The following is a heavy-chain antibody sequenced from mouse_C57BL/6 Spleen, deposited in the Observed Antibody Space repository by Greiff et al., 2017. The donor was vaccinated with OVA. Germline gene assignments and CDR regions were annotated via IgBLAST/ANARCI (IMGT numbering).Heavy chain of an antibody. V-gene: IGHV3-6*01. CDR1: GYSITSGYY. CDR3: ARATSGYYFDY. CDR2: ISYDGSN. Sequence: VQLKESGPGLVKPSQSLSLTCSVTGYSITSGYYWNWIRQFPGNKLEWMGYISYDGSNNYNPSLKNRISITRDTSKNQFFLKLNSVTTEDTATYYCARATSGYYFDYWGQGTTLTVSS. D-gene: IGHD3-2*02. J-gene: IGHJ2*01.